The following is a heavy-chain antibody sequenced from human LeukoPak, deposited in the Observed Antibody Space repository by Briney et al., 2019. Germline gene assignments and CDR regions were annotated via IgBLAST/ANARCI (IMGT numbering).Heavy chain of an antibody. CDR3: ARDGVEMATIYYFDY. J-gene: IGHJ4*02. V-gene: IGHV4-39*07. CDR1: GGSISSNNYY. Sequence: SETLSLTCTVSGGSISSNNYYWGWIRQPPEKGLEWIGSIYYSGSTYYNPSLKSRVTISVDTSKNQFSLKVSSVTAADTAVYYCARDGVEMATIYYFDYWGQGTLVTVSS. CDR2: IYYSGST. D-gene: IGHD5-24*01.